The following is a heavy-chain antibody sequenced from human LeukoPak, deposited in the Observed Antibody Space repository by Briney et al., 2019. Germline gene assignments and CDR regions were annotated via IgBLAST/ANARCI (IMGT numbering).Heavy chain of an antibody. CDR1: GFTFSSYS. CDR3: AKVPDGGFPGGDPYY. Sequence: GGSLRLSCAASGFTFSSYSMNWVRQAPGKGLEWVSSISSSTSYIYYADSVKGRFTISRDNSKNTLYLQMNSLRAEDAAVYYCAKVPDGGFPGGDPYYWGQGTLVTVSS. J-gene: IGHJ4*02. CDR2: ISSSTSYI. V-gene: IGHV3-21*04. D-gene: IGHD2-21*02.